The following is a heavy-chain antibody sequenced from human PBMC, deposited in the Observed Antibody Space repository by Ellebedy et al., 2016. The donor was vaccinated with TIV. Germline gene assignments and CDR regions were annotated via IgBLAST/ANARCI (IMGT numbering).Heavy chain of an antibody. D-gene: IGHD3-3*01. Sequence: ASVKVSCKASGYTFTSYGISWVRQAPGQGLEWMGWINPNSGGTNYAQKFQGRVTMTRDTSISTAYMELSRLRSDDTAVYYCARGSFYDWRVAGYWGQGTLVTVSS. J-gene: IGHJ4*02. V-gene: IGHV1-2*02. CDR1: GYTFTSYG. CDR2: INPNSGGT. CDR3: ARGSFYDWRVAGY.